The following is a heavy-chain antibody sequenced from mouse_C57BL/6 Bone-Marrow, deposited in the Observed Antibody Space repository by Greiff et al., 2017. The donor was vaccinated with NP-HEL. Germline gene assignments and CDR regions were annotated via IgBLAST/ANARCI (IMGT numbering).Heavy chain of an antibody. CDR3: SRKTYGSTWFAY. V-gene: IGHV8-8*01. D-gene: IGHD1-1*01. J-gene: IGHJ3*01. Sequence: QVQLKESGPGILQPSQTLSLTCSFSGFSLSTFGMGVGWIRQPSGKGLEWLAHIWWDTDKYYNPALKSRLTISKDASKNQVFLKIAMVDTADTSTDYCSRKTYGSTWFAYGGRGTLITVSA. CDR2: IWWDTDK. CDR1: GFSLSTFGMG.